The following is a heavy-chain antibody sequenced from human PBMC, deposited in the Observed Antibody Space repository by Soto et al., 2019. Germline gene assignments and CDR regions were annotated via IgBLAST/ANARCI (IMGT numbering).Heavy chain of an antibody. CDR3: VREGGDGVDY. V-gene: IGHV4-31*03. J-gene: IGHJ4*02. D-gene: IGHD3-16*01. Sequence: QVQLRESGPGLVRPSQTLSLTCTVSGGSISSGSYSWSWIRQHPGKGLEWIAYLYYSGSTYNNPSLNSRVTITLDPSKNQFSLNLNSVTAADTALYYGVREGGDGVDYWGQGTLVTVSS. CDR2: LYYSGST. CDR1: GGSISSGSYS.